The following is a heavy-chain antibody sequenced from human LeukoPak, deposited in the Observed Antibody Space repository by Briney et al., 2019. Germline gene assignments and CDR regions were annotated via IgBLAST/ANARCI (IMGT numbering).Heavy chain of an antibody. Sequence: GGSLRLSCAASGFMFSSFAMNWVRQAPGKGLEWLSAVTSGGGSTYYADSVKGRFTISRDNSRNTLYLQLNSLRAEDTALYFCAKDRPTYGSGSPIDFWGQGTLVTVSS. V-gene: IGHV3-23*01. CDR1: GFMFSSFA. J-gene: IGHJ4*02. D-gene: IGHD3-10*01. CDR2: VTSGGGST. CDR3: AKDRPTYGSGSPIDF.